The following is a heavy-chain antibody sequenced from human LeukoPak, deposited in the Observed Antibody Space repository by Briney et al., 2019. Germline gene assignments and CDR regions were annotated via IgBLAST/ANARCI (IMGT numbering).Heavy chain of an antibody. CDR2: INQDGSQK. CDR3: AKPHFDY. V-gene: IGHV3-7*01. Sequence: GGSLRLSCAASGFTFSSYWMTWVRQSPGKGLEWVANINQDGSQKYYVDSVKGRFTISRDNAKNSLYLQMTSLRAEDTAVYYCAKPHFDYWGQGTLVTVSS. J-gene: IGHJ4*02. CDR1: GFTFSSYW.